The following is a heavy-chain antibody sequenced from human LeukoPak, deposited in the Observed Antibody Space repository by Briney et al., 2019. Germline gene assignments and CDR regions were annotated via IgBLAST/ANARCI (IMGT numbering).Heavy chain of an antibody. CDR1: GGSISSGDYY. V-gene: IGHV4-30-4*01. D-gene: IGHD3-16*01. J-gene: IGHJ4*02. CDR3: ARVQAPAGDYVWGSYNHPDY. Sequence: PSETLSLTCTVSGGSISSGDYYWSWIRQPPGKGLEWIGYIYYSGSTYYNPSLKSRVTISVDTSKNQFSLKLSSVTAADTAVYYCARVQAPAGDYVWGSYNHPDYWGQGTLVTVSS. CDR2: IYYSGST.